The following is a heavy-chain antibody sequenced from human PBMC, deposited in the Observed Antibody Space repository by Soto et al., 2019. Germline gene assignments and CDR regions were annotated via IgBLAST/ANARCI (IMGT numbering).Heavy chain of an antibody. D-gene: IGHD3-10*01. CDR2: IYYSGST. Sequence: QVQLQESGPGLVKPSETLSLTCTVSGGSISSYYWSWIRQPPGKGLEWIGYIYYSGSTNYNPSLKSRVTILVDTSKNQFSLKLSSVTAADTAVYYCARAATKGTRSGSYYVWFDPWGQGTLVTVSS. CDR1: GGSISSYY. J-gene: IGHJ5*02. CDR3: ARAATKGTRSGSYYVWFDP. V-gene: IGHV4-59*01.